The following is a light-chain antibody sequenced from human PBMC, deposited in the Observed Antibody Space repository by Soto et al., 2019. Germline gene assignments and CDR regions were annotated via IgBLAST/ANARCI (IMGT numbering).Light chain of an antibody. CDR3: MQALQTPLT. Sequence: DTVMTQSPLSLPVTPGEPASISCRSSQSLLHNNGYNYLDWYLQKPGQSPQLLIYLGSNRASGAPDWFSGSGSGTYFTLKISRVEAEDVGVYYCMQALQTPLTFGGGTKVEIK. CDR1: QSLLHNNGYNY. J-gene: IGKJ4*01. V-gene: IGKV2-28*01. CDR2: LGS.